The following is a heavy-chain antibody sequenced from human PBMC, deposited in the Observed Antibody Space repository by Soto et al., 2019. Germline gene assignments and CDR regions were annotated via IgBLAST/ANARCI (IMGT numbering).Heavy chain of an antibody. CDR3: ARAGGQQLVRGWFDP. J-gene: IGHJ5*02. D-gene: IGHD6-13*01. V-gene: IGHV4-59*08. Sequence: QVQLQESGPGLVKPSETLSLTCTVSGGSISSYYWSWIRQPPGKGLEWIGYIYYSGSTNYNPSLKSRVTISVDPSKNQFSLKLSSVTAADTAVYYCARAGGQQLVRGWFDPWGQGTLVTVSS. CDR2: IYYSGST. CDR1: GGSISSYY.